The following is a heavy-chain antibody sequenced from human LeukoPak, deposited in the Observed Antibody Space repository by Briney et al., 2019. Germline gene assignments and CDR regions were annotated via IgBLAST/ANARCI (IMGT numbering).Heavy chain of an antibody. CDR3: ARRGLWLTFDY. CDR2: IYYSGST. V-gene: IGHV4-39*01. D-gene: IGHD5-18*01. Sequence: PSETLSLTCTVSGGSISSSSYYWGWIRQPPGKGLEWMGSIYYSGSTYYNPSLKSRVTISVDTSKNQFSLKLSSVTAADTAVYYCARRGLWLTFDYWGQGTLVTVSS. J-gene: IGHJ4*02. CDR1: GGSISSSSYY.